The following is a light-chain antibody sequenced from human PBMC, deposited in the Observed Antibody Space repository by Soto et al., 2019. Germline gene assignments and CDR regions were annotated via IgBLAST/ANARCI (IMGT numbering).Light chain of an antibody. V-gene: IGKV1-5*01. CDR1: QTITTW. CDR2: DAS. CDR3: QQYNTYST. J-gene: IGKJ5*01. Sequence: DIQVTQSPSSLSASVGDRVTITCRASQTITTWMAWYQQKPGKAPKLLVYDASTLQSGVATRFSGSGSGTEFTLTISSLQPDDFATYYCQQYNTYSTFGQGTRLEIK.